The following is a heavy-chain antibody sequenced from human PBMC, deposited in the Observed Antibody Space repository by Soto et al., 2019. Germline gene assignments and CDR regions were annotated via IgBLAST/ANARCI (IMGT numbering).Heavy chain of an antibody. CDR2: VSINCSTI. D-gene: IGHD6-6*01. J-gene: IGHJ4*02. Sequence: WGSLSLSCAASGFTFSSYEMYWGRQPQGKGLEWVSIVSINCSTISYDDSAHGRFTTSRENANNSLYLQMNSLGAEETAVYYCGRDQLAWEYFGPSDYWGQGTLVTVSS. V-gene: IGHV3-48*03. CDR3: GRDQLAWEYFGPSDY. CDR1: GFTFSSYE.